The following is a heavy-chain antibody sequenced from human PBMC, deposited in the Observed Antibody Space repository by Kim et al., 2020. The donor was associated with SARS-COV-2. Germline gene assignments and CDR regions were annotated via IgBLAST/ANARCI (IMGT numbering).Heavy chain of an antibody. D-gene: IGHD2-15*01. J-gene: IGHJ6*02. Sequence: ASVKVSCKASGYTFTSYAMHWVRQAPGQRLEWMGWINAGNGNTKYSQKFQGRVTITRDTSASTAYMELSSLRSEDTAVYYCARVRGYCSGGSCFYYYYGMDVGGQGTTGTVSS. CDR3: ARVRGYCSGGSCFYYYYGMDV. CDR1: GYTFTSYA. CDR2: INAGNGNT. V-gene: IGHV1-3*01.